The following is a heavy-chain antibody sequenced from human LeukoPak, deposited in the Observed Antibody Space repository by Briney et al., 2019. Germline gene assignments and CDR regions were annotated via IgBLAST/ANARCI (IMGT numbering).Heavy chain of an antibody. CDR3: ARDHVRLVGSPPDV. CDR2: IKQDGSEK. Sequence: PGGSLRLSCAASGFTFSSYWISWVRQAPGKGLEWVANIKQDGSEKYYVDSVKGRFTISRDNAKNSLYLQMNSLRAEDTAVYYCARDHVRLVGSPPDVWGQGTTVTVSS. D-gene: IGHD3-10*02. V-gene: IGHV3-7*01. CDR1: GFTFSSYW. J-gene: IGHJ6*02.